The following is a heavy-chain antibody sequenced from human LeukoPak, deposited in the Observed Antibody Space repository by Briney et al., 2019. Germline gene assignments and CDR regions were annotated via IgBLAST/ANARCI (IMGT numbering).Heavy chain of an antibody. D-gene: IGHD5-24*01. J-gene: IGHJ4*02. CDR3: ARAMRWLSDY. CDR1: RFTFSSYE. CDR2: ISSSGSTI. V-gene: IGHV3-48*03. Sequence: PGGSLRPSCAASRFTFSSYEMNWVRQAPGKGLGWVSYISSSGSTIYYADSVKGRFTISRDNAKNSLYLQMNSLRAEDTAVYYCARAMRWLSDYWGQGTLVTVSS.